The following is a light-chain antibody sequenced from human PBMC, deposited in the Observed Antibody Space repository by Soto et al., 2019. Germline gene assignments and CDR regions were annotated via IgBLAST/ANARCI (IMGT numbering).Light chain of an antibody. V-gene: IGLV1-47*01. CDR2: RNN. CDR3: AAWDDRLSHYV. CDR1: YSNVGANP. Sequence: QSVLTQPPSASGTPGQTVTISCSGSYSNVGANPVSWYQQVPGRAPQLLIYRNNQRPSGVPDRFSDSKSGTSAFLAISGLRSEHEADYYCAAWDDRLSHYVFGNGTKVTV. J-gene: IGLJ1*01.